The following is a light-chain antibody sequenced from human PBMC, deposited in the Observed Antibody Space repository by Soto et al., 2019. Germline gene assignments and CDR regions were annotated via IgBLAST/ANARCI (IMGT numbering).Light chain of an antibody. CDR3: QQYNAYPWT. V-gene: IGKV1-5*03. CDR1: QSISSW. Sequence: IQRTQYPSTLSASVGDRFTITCLASQSISSWLAWYQQKPGKAPKLLIYKASTLESGVPSNFSGSGSGTQFSLTISSLQPEDFATYYCQQYNAYPWTVGQGTQVEIK. CDR2: KAS. J-gene: IGKJ1*01.